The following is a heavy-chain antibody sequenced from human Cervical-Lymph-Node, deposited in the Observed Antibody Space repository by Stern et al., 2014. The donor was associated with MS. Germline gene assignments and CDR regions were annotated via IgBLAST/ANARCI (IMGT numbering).Heavy chain of an antibody. J-gene: IGHJ4*02. V-gene: IGHV4-30-4*01. Sequence: QVQLQESGPGLVKPSQTLSLTCTVSGGSISSGDYYWSWLPQPPGQGLEGIGYLYYSRSTYSNPFLKSGITTSDETSSTTYSLKMSSVTAADTAVYYCAREYDYGMWFDYWGQGTLVTVSS. CDR3: AREYDYGMWFDY. D-gene: IGHD4-17*01. CDR2: LYYSRST. CDR1: GGSISSGDYY.